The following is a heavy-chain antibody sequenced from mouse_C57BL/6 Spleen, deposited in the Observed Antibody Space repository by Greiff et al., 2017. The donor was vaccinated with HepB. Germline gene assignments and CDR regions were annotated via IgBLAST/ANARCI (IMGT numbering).Heavy chain of an antibody. CDR3: ARSGGNPALDY. J-gene: IGHJ2*01. V-gene: IGHV1-82*01. Sequence: VQLQQSGPELVKPGASVKISCKASGYAFSSSWMNWVKQRPGKGLEWIGRIYPGDGDTNYNGKFKGKATLTADKSSSTAYMQLSSLTSEDSAVYFCARSGGNPALDYWGQGTTLTVSS. CDR1: GYAFSSSW. CDR2: IYPGDGDT. D-gene: IGHD2-1*01.